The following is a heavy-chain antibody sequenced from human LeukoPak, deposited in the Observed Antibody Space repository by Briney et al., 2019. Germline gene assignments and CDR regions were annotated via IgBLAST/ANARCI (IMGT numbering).Heavy chain of an antibody. J-gene: IGHJ4*02. CDR1: GFTFSSYW. CDR3: AKARAAAGIFFDY. CDR2: IKQDGSEK. D-gene: IGHD6-13*01. V-gene: IGHV3-7*01. Sequence: GGSLRLSCAASGFTFSSYWMSWVRQAPGKGLEWVANIKQDGSEKYYVDSVKGRFTISRDNSKNTLYLQMNSLRAEDTAVYYCAKARAAAGIFFDYWGQGTLVTVSS.